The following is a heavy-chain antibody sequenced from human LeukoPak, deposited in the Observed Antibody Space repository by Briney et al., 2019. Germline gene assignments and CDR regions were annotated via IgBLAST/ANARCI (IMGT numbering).Heavy chain of an antibody. V-gene: IGHV3-23*01. CDR1: GFTFSSYA. J-gene: IGHJ4*02. Sequence: PGGSLRLSCAGSGFTFSSYAMSWVRQAPGKGLEWVSAISDTGATTYDADSVKGRFTISRDNSRSTLYLQMNSLRAEDSALYYCAKDTSIGRYCTNGVCSPFDYWGQGTLVTVS. D-gene: IGHD2-8*01. CDR2: ISDTGATT. CDR3: AKDTSIGRYCTNGVCSPFDY.